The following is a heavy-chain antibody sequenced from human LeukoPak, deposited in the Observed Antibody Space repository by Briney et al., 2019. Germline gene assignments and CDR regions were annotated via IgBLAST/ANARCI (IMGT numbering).Heavy chain of an antibody. Sequence: GGSLRLSCAASGLTFSSYAMSWVRQAPGKGLEWVSAINSNGGNTYYADSVKGRFTISRDNSKNTLYLQMNSLRDEDTAVYYCAKGPIVVMTDWGQGTLVTVSS. V-gene: IGHV3-23*01. CDR2: INSNGGNT. CDR1: GLTFSSYA. D-gene: IGHD3-22*01. CDR3: AKGPIVVMTD. J-gene: IGHJ4*02.